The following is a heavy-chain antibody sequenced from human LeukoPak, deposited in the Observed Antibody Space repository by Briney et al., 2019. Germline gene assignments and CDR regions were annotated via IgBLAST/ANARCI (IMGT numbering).Heavy chain of an antibody. V-gene: IGHV1-69*13. J-gene: IGHJ4*02. CDR3: ARVWGELSFLDY. CDR2: IIPIFGTA. Sequence: GASVKVSCKASGGTFSSYAISWVRQAPGQGLEWMGGIIPIFGTANYAQKFQGRVTITADESTSTAYMELSSLRSEDTAVYYCARVWGELSFLDYWGQGTLVTVSS. CDR1: GGTFSSYA. D-gene: IGHD3-16*02.